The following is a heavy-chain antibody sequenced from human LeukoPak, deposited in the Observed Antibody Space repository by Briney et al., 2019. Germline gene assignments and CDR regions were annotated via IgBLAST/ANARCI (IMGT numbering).Heavy chain of an antibody. D-gene: IGHD3-22*01. CDR3: AKGGYYDSSGPPRFDY. CDR2: ISGSGGST. Sequence: PGGSLRLSCAASGFTFSNYAMSWVRQAPGKGLEWVSAISGSGGSTYYADSVTGRFTISRDNSKNTLYLQMNSLRAEDTAVYYCAKGGYYDSSGPPRFDYWGQGTLVTVSS. J-gene: IGHJ4*02. CDR1: GFTFSNYA. V-gene: IGHV3-23*01.